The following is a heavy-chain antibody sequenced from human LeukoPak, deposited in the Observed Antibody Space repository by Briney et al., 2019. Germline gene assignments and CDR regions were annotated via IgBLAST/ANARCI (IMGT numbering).Heavy chain of an antibody. V-gene: IGHV4-31*03. CDR3: ARVRVGGIITMIAN. J-gene: IGHJ4*02. D-gene: IGHD3-22*01. CDR1: GGSISSGGYY. Sequence: PSETLSLTCTVSGGSISSGGYYWSWIRQHPGKGLEWIGYIYYSGSTYYNPSLKSRVTISVDMSKNQFSLKLSSVTAADTAVYYCARVRVGGIITMIANWGQGTLVTVSS. CDR2: IYYSGST.